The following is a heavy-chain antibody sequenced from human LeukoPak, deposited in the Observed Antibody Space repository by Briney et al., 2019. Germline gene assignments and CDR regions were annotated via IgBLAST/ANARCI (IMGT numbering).Heavy chain of an antibody. J-gene: IGHJ3*02. V-gene: IGHV4-59*01. CDR3: ARGGTAVIAPYAFDI. D-gene: IGHD4-23*01. CDR1: GGSISSYY. CDR2: IYYSGST. Sequence: PAGTLSLTCTVSGGSISSYYWSWIRQPPGKGLEWIGYIYYSGSTNCNPSVKSRVAMSVDTSKKQFSLKLSSLTAADTAVYYCARGGTAVIAPYAFDIWGQGTMVTLST.